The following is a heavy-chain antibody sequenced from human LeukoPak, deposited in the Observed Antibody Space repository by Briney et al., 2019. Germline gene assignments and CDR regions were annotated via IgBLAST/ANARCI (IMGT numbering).Heavy chain of an antibody. D-gene: IGHD4-17*01. CDR2: NSAYNGNT. CDR1: GYTFTSYG. Sequence: ASVKVSCKASGYTFTSYGISWVRQAPGQGLEWMGWNSAYNGNTNYAQKLQGRVTMTTDTSTSTAYMELRSLRSDDAAVYYCARAYYGDYPDDAFDIWGQGTMVTVSS. CDR3: ARAYYGDYPDDAFDI. J-gene: IGHJ3*02. V-gene: IGHV1-18*01.